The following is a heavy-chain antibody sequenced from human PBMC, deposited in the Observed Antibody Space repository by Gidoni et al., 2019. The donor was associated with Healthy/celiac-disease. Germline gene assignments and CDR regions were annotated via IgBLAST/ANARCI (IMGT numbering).Heavy chain of an antibody. V-gene: IGHV3-23*01. CDR3: AKDPPSFTTVTTNDY. CDR1: SSYA. D-gene: IGHD4-17*01. CDR2: ISGSGGST. J-gene: IGHJ4*02. Sequence: SSYAMRWVRQAPGKGLEWVSAISGSGGSTYYADSVKGRFTISRDNSKNTLYLQMNSLRAEDTAVYYCAKDPPSFTTVTTNDYWGQGTLVTVSS.